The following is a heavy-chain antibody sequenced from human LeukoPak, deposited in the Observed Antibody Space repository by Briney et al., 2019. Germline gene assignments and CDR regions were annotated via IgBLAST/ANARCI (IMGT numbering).Heavy chain of an antibody. J-gene: IGHJ4*02. V-gene: IGHV4-39*07. CDR3: AREARFALPVVGSGDY. CDR1: GGSISSSTYY. CDR2: IYYSGST. Sequence: KTSETLSLTCTVSGGSISSSTYYWGWIRQPPGKGLEWIGSIYYSGSTYYNPSLRSRVTISVDTSKDQFSLKLRSVTAADTAVYYCAREARFALPVVGSGDYWGQGTLVTVSS. D-gene: IGHD6-19*01.